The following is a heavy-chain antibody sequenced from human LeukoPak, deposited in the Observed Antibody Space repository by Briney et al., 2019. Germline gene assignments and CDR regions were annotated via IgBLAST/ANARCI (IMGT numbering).Heavy chain of an antibody. CDR3: ARVNSKLEAFDI. J-gene: IGHJ3*02. V-gene: IGHV3-21*01. Sequence: GGSLRLSCAASGLTFSSHWMHWVRQAPGKGLEWVSSISSSSSYIYYADSVKGRFTISRDNAKNSLYLQMNSLRAEDTAVYYCARVNSKLEAFDIWGQGTMVTVSS. D-gene: IGHD2/OR15-2a*01. CDR1: GLTFSSHW. CDR2: ISSSSSYI.